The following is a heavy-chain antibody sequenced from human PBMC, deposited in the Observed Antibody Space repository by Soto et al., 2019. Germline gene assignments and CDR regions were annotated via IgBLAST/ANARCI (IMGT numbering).Heavy chain of an antibody. CDR2: IYSGGGT. Sequence: EVQLVESGGGLIQPGGSLRLSCAASGFAVSSNYMSWVRQAPGKGLEWVSVIYSGGGTYYADSVKGRFTISRDNSKNTLYLQMNSLRAEDTAVDYCARFGVVMTTPEYFQHWGQGTLVTVSS. J-gene: IGHJ1*01. D-gene: IGHD3-22*01. V-gene: IGHV3-53*01. CDR3: ARFGVVMTTPEYFQH. CDR1: GFAVSSNY.